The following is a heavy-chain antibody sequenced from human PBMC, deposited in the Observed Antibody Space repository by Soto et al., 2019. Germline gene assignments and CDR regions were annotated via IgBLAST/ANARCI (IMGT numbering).Heavy chain of an antibody. Sequence: SQTLSLTCTVSGGSISSSSYYWGWIRQPPGKRQERIGRIYYSGSTYYNPSLKSRVTISVDTSKNQFSLKLSSVTAADTAVYYCASGYSSSPYYFYGMDVWGQGTTVTVSS. V-gene: IGHV4-39*01. CDR3: ASGYSSSPYYFYGMDV. CDR2: IYYSGST. D-gene: IGHD6-6*01. J-gene: IGHJ6*02. CDR1: GGSISSSSYY.